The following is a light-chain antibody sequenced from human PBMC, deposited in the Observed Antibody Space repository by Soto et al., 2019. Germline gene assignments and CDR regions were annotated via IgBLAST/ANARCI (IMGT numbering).Light chain of an antibody. CDR3: QTWDTGIRV. J-gene: IGLJ2*01. Sequence: QPVLTQSPSASASLGASVKLTCSRSSGDSNYVIAWHQQQPEKGPRYLMKLNSDGSHSKGDGIPDRFSGSSSGAERYLTISSLQSEDEADYYCQTWDTGIRVFGGGTKLTVL. CDR1: SGDSNYV. CDR2: LNSDGSH. V-gene: IGLV4-69*01.